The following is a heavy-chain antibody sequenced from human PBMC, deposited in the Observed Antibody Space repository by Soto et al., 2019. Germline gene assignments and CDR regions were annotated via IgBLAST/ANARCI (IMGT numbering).Heavy chain of an antibody. CDR3: AKDKGSGSYAYYNYGMDV. CDR1: GFTFSHYA. CDR2: ISGSGGST. V-gene: IGHV3-23*01. J-gene: IGHJ6*02. D-gene: IGHD3-22*01. Sequence: GGSLRLSCAASGFTFSHYAMIWVRQAPGKGLEWVSAISGSGGSTYYATSVKGRFTISRDNSKNTLYLQMNALRAEDTAVYYCAKDKGSGSYAYYNYGMDVWGPGTTVTVSS.